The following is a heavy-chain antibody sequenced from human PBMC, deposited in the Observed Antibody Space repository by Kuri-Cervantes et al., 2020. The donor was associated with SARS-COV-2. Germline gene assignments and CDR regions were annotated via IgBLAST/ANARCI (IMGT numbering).Heavy chain of an antibody. CDR3: ASEVIPNPSEXYAYYGLDV. V-gene: IGHV3-48*01. CDR1: GLTFSVYG. Sequence: GGSLRLSCAASGLTFSVYGLNWVRQAPGKGLEWVSYISSSSSTIHYADSVKGRFTISRDNAKKSLFLQMNSLGAEDTVVYYCASEVIPNPSEXYAYYGLDVWGQGTTVTVSS. J-gene: IGHJ6*02. CDR2: ISSSSSTI. D-gene: IGHD1-26*01.